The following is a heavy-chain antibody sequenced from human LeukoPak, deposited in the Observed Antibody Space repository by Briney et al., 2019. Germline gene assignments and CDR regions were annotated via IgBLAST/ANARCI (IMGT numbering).Heavy chain of an antibody. V-gene: IGHV1-18*04. J-gene: IGHJ5*02. CDR1: GYTFTSYG. Sequence: VASVKVSCKASGYTFTSYGMSWVRQAPGQGLEWMGWISAYNGNTNYAQKLQGRVTMTTDTSTSTAYMELRSLRSDDTAVYYCARTLWFGDPVDWFDPWGQGTLVTVSS. CDR3: ARTLWFGDPVDWFDP. CDR2: ISAYNGNT. D-gene: IGHD3-10*01.